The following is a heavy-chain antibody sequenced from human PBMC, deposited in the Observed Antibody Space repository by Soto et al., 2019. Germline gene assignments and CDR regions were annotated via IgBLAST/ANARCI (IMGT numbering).Heavy chain of an antibody. D-gene: IGHD3-10*01. V-gene: IGHV1-3*01. Sequence: ASVKVSCKASGYTFTSYAMNWVRQAPGQRLEWMGWINAGNGNTKYSQKFQGRFTVSRDNAKNSLYLQMNSLRAEDTAVYYCARATGADKEDYWGQGTLVTVSS. CDR2: INAGNGNT. CDR1: GYTFTSYA. J-gene: IGHJ4*02. CDR3: ARATGADKEDY.